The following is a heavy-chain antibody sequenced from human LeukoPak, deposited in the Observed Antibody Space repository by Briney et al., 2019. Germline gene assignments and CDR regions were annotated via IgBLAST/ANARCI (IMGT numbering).Heavy chain of an antibody. J-gene: IGHJ4*02. CDR3: AKDGKHDSSGYYSRFDY. D-gene: IGHD3-22*01. V-gene: IGHV3-30*04. CDR2: ISYDGTNK. CDR1: GFTFSIYA. Sequence: GGSLRLSCAASGFTFSIYAVHWVRQAPGKGLEWVAAISYDGTNKYYADSAKGRFTISRDNSKNTLYLQMNSLRAEDTAVYYCAKDGKHDSSGYYSRFDYWGQGTLVTVSS.